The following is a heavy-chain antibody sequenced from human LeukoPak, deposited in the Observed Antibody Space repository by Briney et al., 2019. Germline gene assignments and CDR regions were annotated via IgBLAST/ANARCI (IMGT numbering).Heavy chain of an antibody. D-gene: IGHD2-2*01. CDR3: ARGRYCRSTSCYYYFQH. CDR1: GFTFSSYA. CDR2: ISYDGSNK. V-gene: IGHV3-30-3*01. Sequence: GGSLRLSCAASGFTFSSYAMHWVRQAPGKGLEWVAVISYDGSNKYYADSVKGRFTISRDNSKNTLYLQMNSLRAEDTAVYYCARGRYCRSTSCYYYFQHWGQGTLVTVSS. J-gene: IGHJ1*01.